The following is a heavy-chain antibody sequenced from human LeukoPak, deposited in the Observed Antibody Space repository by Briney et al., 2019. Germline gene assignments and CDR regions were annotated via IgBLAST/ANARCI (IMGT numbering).Heavy chain of an antibody. J-gene: IGHJ3*01. Sequence: GKSLRLSCEGSGFTFSTYNLHWVRQAPGKGLEWVAVILNDGSHKYDADSVRGRFDVSRDNSKNTLYLQLRSLRPEDTAVYFCARGLVEISGAFDVWGHGTMVTVSS. V-gene: IGHV3-30*09. CDR2: ILNDGSHK. CDR1: GFTFSTYN. CDR3: ARGLVEISGAFDV. D-gene: IGHD1-26*01.